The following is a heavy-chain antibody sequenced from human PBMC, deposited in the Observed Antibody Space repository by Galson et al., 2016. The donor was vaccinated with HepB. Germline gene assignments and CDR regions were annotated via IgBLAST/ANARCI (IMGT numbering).Heavy chain of an antibody. CDR2: INPNSGDT. Sequence: SVKVSCKASGYTFTGYYMHWVRQAPGQGLEWMGWINPNSGDTYYAQKFQDRVTMTRDTSISTVYMELSSLRSDDTAIYYCARAGDLACSSTSDCYYVDNWFDPWGQGTLVTVSS. CDR1: GYTFTGYY. D-gene: IGHD2-2*01. CDR3: ARAGDLACSSTSDCYYVDNWFDP. V-gene: IGHV1-2*02. J-gene: IGHJ5*02.